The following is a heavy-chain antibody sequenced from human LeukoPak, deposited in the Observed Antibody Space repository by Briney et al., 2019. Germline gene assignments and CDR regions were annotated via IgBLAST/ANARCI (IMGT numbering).Heavy chain of an antibody. CDR3: ARGRRSSSWYEDDI. CDR2: INPNNGGT. Sequence: GASVTVSCTASGYTFTAYYMHWVRQAPGQGLEWMGWINPNNGGTIYAQKFQGGVTVTRDKSISTAYMDLGSLRSDDTAVYYCARGRRSSSWYEDDIWGQGTMVTVSS. V-gene: IGHV1-2*02. CDR1: GYTFTAYY. D-gene: IGHD6-13*01. J-gene: IGHJ3*02.